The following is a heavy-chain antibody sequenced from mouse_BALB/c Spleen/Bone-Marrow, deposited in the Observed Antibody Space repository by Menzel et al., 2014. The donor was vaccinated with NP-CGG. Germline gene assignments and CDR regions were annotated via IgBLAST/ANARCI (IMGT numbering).Heavy chain of an antibody. V-gene: IGHV1-14*01. J-gene: IGHJ3*01. CDR1: GYTFTSYV. D-gene: IGHD2-14*01. CDR3: ARSGRYDGFAY. Sequence: QLQQPGPELVKPGASVKMSCKASGYTFTSYVMHWVKQKPGQGLEWIGYINPYNDGTKYNEKFKGKATLTSDKSSSTAYMELSSLTSEDSAVYYCARSGRYDGFAYWGQGTLVTASA. CDR2: INPYNDGT.